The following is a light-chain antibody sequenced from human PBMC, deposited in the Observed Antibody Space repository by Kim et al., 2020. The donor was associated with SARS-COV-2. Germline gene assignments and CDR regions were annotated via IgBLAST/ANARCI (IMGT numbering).Light chain of an antibody. J-gene: IGLJ2*01. CDR1: SLRSYY. V-gene: IGLV3-19*01. CDR3: NSRDSNDNVV. CDR2: GKN. Sequence: VALGQTVRITCQGDSLRSYYATWYQQKPGQAPILVIYGKNNRPSGIPDRFSGPSSGNTASLTITGTQAGDEADYYCNSRDSNDNVVFGGGTKLTVL.